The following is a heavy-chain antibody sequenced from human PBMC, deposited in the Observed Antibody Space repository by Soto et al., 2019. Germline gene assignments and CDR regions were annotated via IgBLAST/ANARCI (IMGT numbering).Heavy chain of an antibody. V-gene: IGHV4-38-2*02. CDR2: MYHGGNT. CDR1: NYSISNPHY. Sequence: SETLSLTCTVPNYSISNPHYWGWIRQPPGKRPEWIASMYHGGNTFYNPSLKSRITMSMDTSKNQFSLKLRFMTAADTAVYYCARAHTMVVAGSTFDYWGHGTLVTVSS. J-gene: IGHJ4*01. D-gene: IGHD2-21*02. CDR3: ARAHTMVVAGSTFDY.